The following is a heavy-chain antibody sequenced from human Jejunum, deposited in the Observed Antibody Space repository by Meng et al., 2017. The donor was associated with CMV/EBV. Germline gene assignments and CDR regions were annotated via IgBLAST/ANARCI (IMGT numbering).Heavy chain of an antibody. J-gene: IGHJ4*02. CDR3: AREDCTSTSCHTSDY. CDR1: GLTFSDFN. D-gene: IGHD2-2*01. CDR2: ISSAGHYI. Sequence: GLTFSDFNMNWVRQAPGKGLEWVSSISSAGHYIFYTDSVKGRFTTSRDNARNSLYLQMSSLRADDTAVYYCAREDCTSTSCHTSDYWGQGTMVTVSS. V-gene: IGHV3-21*01.